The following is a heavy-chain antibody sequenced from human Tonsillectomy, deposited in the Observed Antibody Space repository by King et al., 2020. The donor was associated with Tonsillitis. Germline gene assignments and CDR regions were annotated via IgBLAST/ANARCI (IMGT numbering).Heavy chain of an antibody. J-gene: IGHJ5*02. Sequence: VQLQQWGAGLLKPSETLSLTCAVYGGSFSGYYWSWIRQPPGKGLEWIGEINHSGSTNYNPSLKSRVTISVDTSKNQFYLKLSSVTAADTAVYYCARRRGYSSSWLPSVNWFDPWGQGTLVTVSS. CDR2: INHSGST. CDR1: GGSFSGYY. V-gene: IGHV4-34*01. D-gene: IGHD6-13*01. CDR3: ARRRGYSSSWLPSVNWFDP.